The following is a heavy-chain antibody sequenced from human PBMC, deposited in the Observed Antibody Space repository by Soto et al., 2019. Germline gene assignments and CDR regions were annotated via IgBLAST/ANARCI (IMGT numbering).Heavy chain of an antibody. CDR3: ARRGNSGYDYWSVDY. V-gene: IGHV3-11*01. Sequence: PGGSLRLSCAASGFTFSDYYMSWIRQAPGKGLEWVSYISSSGSTIYYADSVKGRFTTSRDNAKNSLYLQMNSLRAEDTAVYYCARRGNSGYDYWSVDYWGQGTLVTVSS. J-gene: IGHJ4*02. D-gene: IGHD5-12*01. CDR2: ISSSGSTI. CDR1: GFTFSDYY.